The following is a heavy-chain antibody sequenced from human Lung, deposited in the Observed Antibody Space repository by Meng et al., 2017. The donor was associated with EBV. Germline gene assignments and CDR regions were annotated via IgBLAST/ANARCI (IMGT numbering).Heavy chain of an antibody. CDR1: GGSISSGGHY. CDR3: ARAVDTGYFDY. D-gene: IGHD5-18*01. Sequence: VTLQQSGPGLVKPSQTLSLTCTVSGGSISSGGHYWSWIRQHTGKSLEWIGYIYYSGSTYYNPSLKSLVSISVDTSNNQFSLKLSSVTAADTAVYYCARAVDTGYFDYWGQGTLVTVSS. CDR2: IYYSGST. J-gene: IGHJ4*02. V-gene: IGHV4-31*01.